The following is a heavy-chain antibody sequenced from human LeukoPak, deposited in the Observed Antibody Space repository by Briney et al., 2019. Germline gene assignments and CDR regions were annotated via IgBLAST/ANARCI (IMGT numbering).Heavy chain of an antibody. CDR1: GGSISSYY. J-gene: IGHJ1*01. D-gene: IGHD3-10*01. CDR2: IYTSGST. CDR3: ARGPYYYGSGEYEPDEYFQH. V-gene: IGHV4-4*07. Sequence: SETLSLTCTVSGGSISSYYWSWIRQPAGKGLEWIGRIYTSGSTNYNPSLKSRVTMSVDTSKNQFSLKLSSVTAADTAVYYCARGPYYYGSGEYEPDEYFQHWGQGTLVTVSS.